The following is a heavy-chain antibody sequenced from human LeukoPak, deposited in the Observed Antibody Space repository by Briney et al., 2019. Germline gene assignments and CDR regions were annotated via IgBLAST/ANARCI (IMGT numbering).Heavy chain of an antibody. Sequence: SETLSLTCTVSGGSISSGSYYWSWIRQPAGKGLEWIGRIYTSGSTNYNPSLKSRVTISVDTSKNQFSLKLSSVTAADTAVYYCARDSRGRIDPWGQGILVTVSS. CDR1: GGSISSGSYY. D-gene: IGHD3-22*01. CDR3: ARDSRGRIDP. V-gene: IGHV4-61*02. CDR2: IYTSGST. J-gene: IGHJ5*02.